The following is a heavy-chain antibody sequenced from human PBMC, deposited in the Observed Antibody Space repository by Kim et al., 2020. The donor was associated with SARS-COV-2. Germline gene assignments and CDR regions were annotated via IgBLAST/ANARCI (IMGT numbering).Heavy chain of an antibody. CDR1: RFMFSSYS. J-gene: IGHJ6*02. CDR2: ISARSDTK. D-gene: IGHD6-13*01. CDR3: ATFSSNHFFYYYGLDV. Sequence: GGSLRLSCEASRFMFSSYSMNWVRQAPGKGLEWISYISARSDTKYYADSVKGRFAISRDNAQNLLYLQMYSLRDEDTAVYYCATFSSNHFFYYYGLDVWGQGTTVTVSS. V-gene: IGHV3-48*02.